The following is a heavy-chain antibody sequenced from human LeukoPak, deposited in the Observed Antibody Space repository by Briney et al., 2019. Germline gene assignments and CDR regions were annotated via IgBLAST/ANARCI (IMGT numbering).Heavy chain of an antibody. CDR2: ITANSVNT. D-gene: IGHD3-22*01. CDR3: ASKFDYYDSSGFDY. Sequence: GASVKVSCKASGYTFGAYYMYWVRQAPGQGLEWMGWITANSVNTNYAQKLQGRVTMTTDASTSTAYMELRSLRSDDTAVYYCASKFDYYDSSGFDYWGQGTLVTVSS. V-gene: IGHV1-18*04. J-gene: IGHJ4*02. CDR1: GYTFGAYY.